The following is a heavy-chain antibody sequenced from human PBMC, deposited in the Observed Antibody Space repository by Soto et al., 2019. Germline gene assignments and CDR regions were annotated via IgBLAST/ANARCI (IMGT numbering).Heavy chain of an antibody. D-gene: IGHD6-19*01. V-gene: IGHV1-2*02. CDR3: ARAREDSSGWFDY. J-gene: IGHJ4*02. CDR1: GYTFTANY. Sequence: QVHLAQSGAEVRKPGASVRVSCKASGYTFTANYIHWGRQAPGQGLEWLAWIHPKNGATNYARTCQGRVTLTRDTSIDTAYMELRSLTSDDTAVYYCARAREDSSGWFDYWGQGTLVTVSS. CDR2: IHPKNGAT.